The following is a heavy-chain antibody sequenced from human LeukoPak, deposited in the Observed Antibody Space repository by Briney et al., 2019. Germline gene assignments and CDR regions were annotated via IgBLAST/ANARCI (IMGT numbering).Heavy chain of an antibody. Sequence: SQTLSLTCTVSGGSLSSSDHYWSWVRQPPGKGLEWIGYIYYSGSTNYNPSLKSRVTISVDTSKNQFSLKLASVTTADTAVYYCARDRWLGYWGQGTLVTVSS. D-gene: IGHD5-12*01. CDR2: IYYSGST. J-gene: IGHJ4*02. CDR3: ARDRWLGY. CDR1: GGSLSSSDHY. V-gene: IGHV4-61*08.